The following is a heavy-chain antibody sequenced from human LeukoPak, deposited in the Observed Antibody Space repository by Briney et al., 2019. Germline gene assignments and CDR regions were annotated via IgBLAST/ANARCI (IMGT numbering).Heavy chain of an antibody. V-gene: IGHV4-4*02. CDR3: SRENGAFSPFGY. CDR1: GGSITSANW. CDR2: VSLSGLT. D-gene: IGHD2-8*01. Sequence: PSETLSLTCGVSGGSITSANWWSWVRQPPGQGLEWIGEVSLSGLTNYNPSLSSRVIMALDTSKNHLSLHLTSVTAADTAVYYCSRENGAFSPFGYWGQGYLVTVLS. J-gene: IGHJ4*02.